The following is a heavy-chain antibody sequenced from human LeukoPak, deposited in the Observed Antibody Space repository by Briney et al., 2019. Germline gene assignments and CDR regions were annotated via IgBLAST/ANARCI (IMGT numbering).Heavy chain of an antibody. CDR1: GGSINNGGYY. CDR2: IYYSGSS. D-gene: IGHD3-9*01. Sequence: SQTLSLTCTVSGGSINNGGYYWSWIRQHPGKGLEWIGYIYYSGSSYYNPSLRSRVTISVDTSKNHFSLKLSSVTAADTAVYYCAKHNYDILTGYSDYWGQGTLVTVSS. V-gene: IGHV4-31*03. J-gene: IGHJ4*02. CDR3: AKHNYDILTGYSDY.